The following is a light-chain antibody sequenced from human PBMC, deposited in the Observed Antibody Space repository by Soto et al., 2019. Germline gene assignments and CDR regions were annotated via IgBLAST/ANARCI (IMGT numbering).Light chain of an antibody. J-gene: IGLJ1*01. CDR2: EVS. Sequence: QSVLTQAPSVAGSPGQSVTISRTGTNNDVGGYKGVSWYQQSPGTAPKLIIYEVSNRPSGVPGRFSGSKSGNTASLTISGLQAEDEADYYCFSYTRRDTYVFGPGTKLTVL. CDR3: FSYTRRDTYV. V-gene: IGLV2-18*02. CDR1: NNDVGGYKG.